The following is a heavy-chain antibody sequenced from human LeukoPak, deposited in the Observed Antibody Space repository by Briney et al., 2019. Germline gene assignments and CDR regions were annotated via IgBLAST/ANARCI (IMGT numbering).Heavy chain of an antibody. V-gene: IGHV4-59*01. CDR3: ASGKYYYDSSDHYYFDY. Sequence: PSETLSLTCTVSGGSISSYYWSWIRQPPGKGLEWNGYIYYSGSTNYNPSLKSRVTISVDTSKNQFSLKLSSVTAADTAVYYCASGKYYYDSSDHYYFDYWGQGTLVTVS. J-gene: IGHJ4*02. D-gene: IGHD3-22*01. CDR1: GGSISSYY. CDR2: IYYSGST.